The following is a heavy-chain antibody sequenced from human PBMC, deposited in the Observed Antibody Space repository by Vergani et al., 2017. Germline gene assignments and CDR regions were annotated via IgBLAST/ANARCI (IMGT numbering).Heavy chain of an antibody. CDR2: IRYDGSNK. Sequence: QVQLVESGGGVVQPGGSLRLSCAASGFTFSSYGMHWVRQAPGKGLEWVAFIRYDGSNKNYADSVKGRFTSSRDNSKNTLYLQMNSLRSEDTAVYYCAKERSTVYSSGWNYYYYYMDVWGKGTTVTVSS. CDR1: GFTFSSYG. CDR3: AKERSTVYSSGWNYYYYYMDV. J-gene: IGHJ6*03. D-gene: IGHD6-19*01. V-gene: IGHV3-30*02.